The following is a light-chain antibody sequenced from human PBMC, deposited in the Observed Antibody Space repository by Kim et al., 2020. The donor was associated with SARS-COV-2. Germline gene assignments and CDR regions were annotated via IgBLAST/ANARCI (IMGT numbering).Light chain of an antibody. CDR1: HSISSW. J-gene: IGKJ1*01. V-gene: IGKV1-5*01. Sequence: GDRVTITCRASHSISSWLAWYQQKPGKAPKVLMYDASSLESGVPSRFSGSGSGTEFTLTISSLQPDDFATYYCQQYNSYPWTFGQGTKVDIK. CDR2: DAS. CDR3: QQYNSYPWT.